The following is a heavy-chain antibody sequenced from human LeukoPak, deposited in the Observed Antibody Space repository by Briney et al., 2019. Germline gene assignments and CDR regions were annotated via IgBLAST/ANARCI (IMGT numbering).Heavy chain of an antibody. CDR1: GFTFSTYS. V-gene: IGHV3-21*01. J-gene: IGHJ4*02. Sequence: GGSLRLSCAASGFTFSTYSMNWVRQAPGKGLEWVSSISSSSIYIYYADSVKGRFTISRDNAKNSLFLQMNSLRAEDTAVYYCARAPYHYYDSGSGTRVTGNPDYWGQGTLVTVSS. CDR3: ARAPYHYYDSGSGTRVTGNPDY. D-gene: IGHD3-10*01. CDR2: ISSSSIYI.